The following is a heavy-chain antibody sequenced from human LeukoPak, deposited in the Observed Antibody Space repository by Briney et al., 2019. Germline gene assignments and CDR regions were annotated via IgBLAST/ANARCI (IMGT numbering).Heavy chain of an antibody. Sequence: SETLSLTCTVSGGSICSHYWSWIRQPPGKGLEWIGYIYTSGSTNYNPSLKSRVTISVDTSKNQFSLKLSSVTAAGTAVYYCARLRSYSGYDYYYYMDVWGKGTTVTVSS. V-gene: IGHV4-4*09. J-gene: IGHJ6*03. CDR3: ARLRSYSGYDYYYYMDV. CDR2: IYTSGST. CDR1: GGSICSHY. D-gene: IGHD5-12*01.